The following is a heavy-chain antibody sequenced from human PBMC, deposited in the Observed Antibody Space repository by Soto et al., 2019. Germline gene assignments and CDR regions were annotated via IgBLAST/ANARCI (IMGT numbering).Heavy chain of an antibody. D-gene: IGHD6-19*01. V-gene: IGHV3-30*18. J-gene: IGHJ4*02. CDR1: GFTFSSYG. CDR2: ISYDGSNK. Sequence: GGFLSLSGAASGFTFSSYGRHLVRQAPGKGLEWVAVISYDGSNKYYADSVKGRFTISRDNSKNTLYLQMNSLRAEDTAVYYCAKDSSGFASWGQGTLVTVSS. CDR3: AKDSSGFAS.